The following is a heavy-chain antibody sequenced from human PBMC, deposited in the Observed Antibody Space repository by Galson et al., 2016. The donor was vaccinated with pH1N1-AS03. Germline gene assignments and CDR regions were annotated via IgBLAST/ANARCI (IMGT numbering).Heavy chain of an antibody. Sequence: SVKVSCKASGGTFSNYAFNWVRLAPGQGLEWMGGITPIFGTTKYAQKFQGRVTITAAKSTNTADMELRSLRSEDTALYDWARAGREEYRSTSFNSYHYYYGMDVWGQGTTVIVSS. CDR1: GGTFSNYA. CDR2: ITPIFGTT. CDR3: ARAGREEYRSTSFNSYHYYYGMDV. J-gene: IGHJ6*02. D-gene: IGHD6-6*01. V-gene: IGHV1-69*06.